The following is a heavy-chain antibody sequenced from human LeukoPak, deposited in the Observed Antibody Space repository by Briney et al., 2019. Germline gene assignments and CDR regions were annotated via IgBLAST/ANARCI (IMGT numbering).Heavy chain of an antibody. D-gene: IGHD6-19*01. Sequence: GGSLRLSCAASGFTFSSYAMSWVRQAPGKGLEWVSAISGSGGSTYYADSVKGRFTISRDNSKNTLYLQMNSLRAEDTAVYYCARGSLKIIAVSSDWGQGTLVTVSS. CDR1: GFTFSSYA. CDR2: ISGSGGST. V-gene: IGHV3-23*01. J-gene: IGHJ4*02. CDR3: ARGSLKIIAVSSD.